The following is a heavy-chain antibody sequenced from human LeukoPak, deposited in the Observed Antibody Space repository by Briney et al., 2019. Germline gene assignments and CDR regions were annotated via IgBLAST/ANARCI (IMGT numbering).Heavy chain of an antibody. J-gene: IGHJ5*02. CDR2: INHSGST. CDR3: ARAAGIAPDWFDP. CDR1: GGSFSGYY. Sequence: SETLSLTCAVYGGSFSGYYWSWIRQAPGKGLGWIGEINHSGSTNYNPSLKSRVTISVDTSKNQFSLKLSSVTAADTAVYYCARAAGIAPDWFDPWGQGTLVTVSS. D-gene: IGHD6-13*01. V-gene: IGHV4-34*01.